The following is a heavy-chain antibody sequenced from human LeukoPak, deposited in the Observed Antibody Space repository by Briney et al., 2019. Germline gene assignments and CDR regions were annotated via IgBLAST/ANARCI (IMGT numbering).Heavy chain of an antibody. D-gene: IGHD3-16*01. CDR1: GGSISSYY. CDR3: AKSGDYLWDY. J-gene: IGHJ4*02. V-gene: IGHV4-59*01. Sequence: SETLSLTCTVSGGSISSYYWSWIRQPPGKGLEWIGYIYYSGSTNYNPSLKSRVTISVDTSKNQFSLKLSSVTAADTAVYYCAKSGDYLWDYWGQGTLVTVSS. CDR2: IYYSGST.